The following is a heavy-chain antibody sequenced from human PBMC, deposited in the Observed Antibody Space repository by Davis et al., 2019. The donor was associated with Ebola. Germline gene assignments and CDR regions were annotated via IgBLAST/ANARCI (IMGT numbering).Heavy chain of an antibody. Sequence: SETLSLTCAVYGRSSSGYYWSWIRQPPGKGLEWIGEINHSGSTNYNPSLKSRVTISLDTSKNQFSLKLNSVTAADTAVYYCARGGESYDFWSGYPIPEYFDLWGRGTLVTVSS. J-gene: IGHJ2*01. CDR2: INHSGST. CDR3: ARGGESYDFWSGYPIPEYFDL. V-gene: IGHV4-34*01. CDR1: GRSSSGYY. D-gene: IGHD3-3*01.